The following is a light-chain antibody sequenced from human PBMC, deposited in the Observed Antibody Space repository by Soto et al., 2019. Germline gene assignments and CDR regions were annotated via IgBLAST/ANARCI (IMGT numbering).Light chain of an antibody. V-gene: IGKV3-11*01. CDR3: QQRSNLPLT. CDR2: DAS. CDR1: QSVSSY. Sequence: EIVLTKSPATLSLSPGERATLSCRASQSVSSYLAWYQQKPGQAPRLLIYDASNRATGIPARFSGSGSGTDFTLTISSLESEDSAVYYFQQRSNLPLTFGRGTKVDIK. J-gene: IGKJ4*01.